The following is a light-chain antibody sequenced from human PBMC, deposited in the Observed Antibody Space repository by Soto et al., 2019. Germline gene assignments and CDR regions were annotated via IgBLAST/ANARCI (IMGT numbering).Light chain of an antibody. J-gene: IGLJ2*01. CDR2: LSSDGSH. CDR3: QTWDAGARVV. Sequence: QLVLTQSPSASASLGASVKLTCTLSSGHSSYAIAWHQQQPEKGPRYLMKLSSDGSHSKGDGIPDRFSGSSSGAERYLTISSLQSEDDADYYCQTWDAGARVVFGGGTKLTVL. V-gene: IGLV4-69*01. CDR1: SGHSSYA.